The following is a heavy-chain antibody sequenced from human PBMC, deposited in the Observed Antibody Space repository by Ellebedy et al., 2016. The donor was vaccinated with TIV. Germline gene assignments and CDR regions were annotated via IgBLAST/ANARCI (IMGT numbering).Heavy chain of an antibody. CDR1: GDSVSTNSAA. V-gene: IGHV6-1*01. Sequence: SQTLSLTCPISGDSVSTNSAAWNWIRQSPSRGLEWLGRTYYKSKWYKDYAESVKSRMTINADTSENQVSLHLNSVTPEDTAVYYCASAGADGFDIWGQGTVVTVSS. J-gene: IGHJ3*02. CDR3: ASAGADGFDI. D-gene: IGHD3-10*01. CDR2: TYYKSKWYK.